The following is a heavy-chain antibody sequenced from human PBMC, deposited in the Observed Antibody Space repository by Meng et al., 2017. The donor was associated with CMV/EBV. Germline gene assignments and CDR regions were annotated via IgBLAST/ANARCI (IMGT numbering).Heavy chain of an antibody. D-gene: IGHD3-3*01. Sequence: GGSLRLSCAASGFTFSSYGMHWVRQAPGKGLEWVAFIRYDGSNKYYTDSVKGRFTISRDNSKNTLYLQMNSLRAEDTAVYYCAGVHYDFLSGYWDWFDPWGQGTLVTVSS. V-gene: IGHV3-30*02. CDR3: AGVHYDFLSGYWDWFDP. J-gene: IGHJ5*02. CDR2: IRYDGSNK. CDR1: GFTFSSYG.